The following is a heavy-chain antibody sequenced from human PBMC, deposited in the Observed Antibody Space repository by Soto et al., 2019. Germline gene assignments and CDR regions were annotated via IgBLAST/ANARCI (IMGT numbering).Heavy chain of an antibody. Sequence: QVQLVESGGGLVKPGGSLRLSCAASGFTFSDHYMTWIRQSPGKGLEWLSYISSSGTTIYYAESVRGRFTISRDNAKNSLYLQMNSLRVEDSAVNYCARVGDMAYKDWGQGTLVTVSP. V-gene: IGHV3-11*01. CDR3: ARVGDMAYKD. CDR1: GFTFSDHY. D-gene: IGHD3-3*01. J-gene: IGHJ4*02. CDR2: ISSSGTTI.